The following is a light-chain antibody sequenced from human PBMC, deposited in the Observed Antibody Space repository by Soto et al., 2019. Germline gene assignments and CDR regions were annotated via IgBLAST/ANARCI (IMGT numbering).Light chain of an antibody. V-gene: IGKV3-11*01. CDR3: EQRFNWPSAPPP. Sequence: EIVLTQSPGTLSLSPGERATLSCRASQSVRSFLAWYQQKPGQAPRLLIYDASNRATGVPTRFSGSGSGTDFTLTITSLEPEDFAVYYCEQRFNWPSAPPPLGGGPK. CDR1: QSVRSF. J-gene: IGKJ4*01. CDR2: DAS.